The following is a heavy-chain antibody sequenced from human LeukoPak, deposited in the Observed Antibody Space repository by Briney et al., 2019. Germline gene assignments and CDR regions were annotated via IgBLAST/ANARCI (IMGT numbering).Heavy chain of an antibody. CDR2: ISSTSSTI. Sequence: GGSLRLSCAASGFTFSSYEMNWVRQAPGKGLEWVSYISSTSSTIYYTGSVKGRFTISRDNAKNSLYLQMNSLRAEDTAVYYCASRFDYWGQGTLVTVSS. J-gene: IGHJ4*02. CDR3: ASRFDY. CDR1: GFTFSSYE. V-gene: IGHV3-48*01.